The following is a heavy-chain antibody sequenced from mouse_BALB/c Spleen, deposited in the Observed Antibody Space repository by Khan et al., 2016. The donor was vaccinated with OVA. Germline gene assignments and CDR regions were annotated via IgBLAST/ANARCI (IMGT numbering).Heavy chain of an antibody. J-gene: IGHJ3*01. D-gene: IGHD2-1*01. CDR2: ISSDGDYT. V-gene: IGHV5-9-3*01. CDR1: GFTFSTYA. CDR3: ARSAYGNFAY. Sequence: EVELVEFGGGLVKPGGSLKLSCAASGFTFSTYAMSWVRQTPEKRLEWVATISSDGDYTYYPDNVTGRFTISRDNAKNILYLQMSSLRSEDTAMYYCARSAYGNFAYWGQGTLVTVSA.